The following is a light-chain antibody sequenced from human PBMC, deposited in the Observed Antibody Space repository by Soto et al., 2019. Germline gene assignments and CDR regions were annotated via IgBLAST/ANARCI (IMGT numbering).Light chain of an antibody. CDR2: GAS. V-gene: IGKV3-20*01. J-gene: IGKJ4*01. CDR3: QQYGNTPLT. Sequence: EIVLTQSPGTLSLSPGERATLSCRASQSVSRSYLAWYQQKLGQAPRLLIYGASRRATGIPDRFSGSGSGTDFSLIISRLEPEDFAVYYCQQYGNTPLTFGGGTRVEI. CDR1: QSVSRSY.